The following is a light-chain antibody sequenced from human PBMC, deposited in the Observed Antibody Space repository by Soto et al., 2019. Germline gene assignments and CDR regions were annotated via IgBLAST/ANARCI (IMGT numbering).Light chain of an antibody. V-gene: IGKV3-20*01. Sequence: EIVLTQSPCTLSLSPGERATLSCRASQSVGSAYLAWYQQKSGQAPRLLIYGTSSRATGIPDRFSGGGSGTDFTLTISRMEPEDFAVYYCQQYDNSRRTFGQGTKVDIK. CDR3: QQYDNSRRT. CDR1: QSVGSAY. J-gene: IGKJ1*01. CDR2: GTS.